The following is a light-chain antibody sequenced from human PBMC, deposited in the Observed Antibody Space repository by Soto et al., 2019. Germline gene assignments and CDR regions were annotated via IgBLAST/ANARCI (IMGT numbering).Light chain of an antibody. CDR1: KSINTY. CDR3: QQSYSTLT. V-gene: IGKV1-39*01. J-gene: IGKJ4*01. Sequence: DIQMTQSPSSLPASVGDRVTITCRATKSINTYVNWYQQKPGKAPTLLIYAASSLQRGVPSRFSGSGSGTDFTLTISSLQPEDFATYYCQQSYSTLTFGGGTKVDIK. CDR2: AAS.